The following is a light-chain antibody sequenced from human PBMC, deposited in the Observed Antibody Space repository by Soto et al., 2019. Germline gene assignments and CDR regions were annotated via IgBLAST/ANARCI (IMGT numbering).Light chain of an antibody. V-gene: IGLV2-23*01. CDR2: EGS. J-gene: IGLJ1*01. Sequence: QSVLTQPPSVSGSPGQSITISCTGTSSDVGSYNLVSWYQHHPGKAPKLMIYEGSKRPSGVSNRFSGSKSGNTASLTISGLQAEDEADYYCCSYAGSSSYVFGTGTKVTVL. CDR1: SSDVGSYNL. CDR3: CSYAGSSSYV.